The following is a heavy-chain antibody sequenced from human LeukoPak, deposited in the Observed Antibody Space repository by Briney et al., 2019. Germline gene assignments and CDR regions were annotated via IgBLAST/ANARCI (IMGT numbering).Heavy chain of an antibody. CDR3: ARGAAVRGVIPSYWYFDL. V-gene: IGHV4-61*02. CDR1: GGSISSGSYY. J-gene: IGHJ2*01. CDR2: IYTTGST. D-gene: IGHD3-10*01. Sequence: SETLSLTCTVSGGSISSGSYYWSWIRQSAGKGLEWIGRIYTTGSTNYSPSLKSRVTISVDTSKNQFSLKVNSVTAADTAVYYCARGAAVRGVIPSYWYFDLWGRGTLVTVSS.